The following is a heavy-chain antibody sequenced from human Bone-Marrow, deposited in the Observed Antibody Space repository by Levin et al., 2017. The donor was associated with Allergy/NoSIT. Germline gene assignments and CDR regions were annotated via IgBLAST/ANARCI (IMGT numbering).Heavy chain of an antibody. D-gene: IGHD6-13*01. Sequence: ASVKVSCKATEVSFSNSAITWVRQAPGQGLEWMGGIIPMYGTAHYAQQFQGRVTITADESTNTAYMELSGLRSEDTAVYLCARGSSNWLPTDDWGQGTLVTVSS. CDR1: EVSFSNSA. CDR3: ARGSSNWLPTDD. J-gene: IGHJ4*02. V-gene: IGHV1-69*13. CDR2: IIPMYGTA.